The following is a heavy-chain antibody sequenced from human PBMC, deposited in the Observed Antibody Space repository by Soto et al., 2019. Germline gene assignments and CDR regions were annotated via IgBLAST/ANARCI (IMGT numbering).Heavy chain of an antibody. J-gene: IGHJ4*02. Sequence: VQLVESGGGVVQPGRSLRLSCAASGFTFSDYAMHWVRQAPGKGLEWVAVVSHDGRNTHYADSVKGRFTISRDSTKNTVSLEITSARAEDTAVYYCATGGRQWLVTSDFNYWGQGALVTVSS. V-gene: IGHV3-30*03. CDR3: ATGGRQWLVTSDFNY. CDR1: GFTFSDYA. CDR2: VSHDGRNT. D-gene: IGHD6-19*01.